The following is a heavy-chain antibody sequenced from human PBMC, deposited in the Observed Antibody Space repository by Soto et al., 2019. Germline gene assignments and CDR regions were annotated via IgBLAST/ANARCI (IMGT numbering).Heavy chain of an antibody. CDR2: INSNSGAT. V-gene: IGHV1-2*02. CDR3: ARGGGTILAPLP. D-gene: IGHD3-3*01. Sequence: ASVKVSCKASGYTFTGYFMHWVRQAPGQGLEWMGWINSNSGATKCAQKFQGRVTLSRDTSISTAYMELSGLRSDDTAVYYCARGGGTILAPLPWGQGTLVTVSS. CDR1: GYTFTGYF. J-gene: IGHJ5*02.